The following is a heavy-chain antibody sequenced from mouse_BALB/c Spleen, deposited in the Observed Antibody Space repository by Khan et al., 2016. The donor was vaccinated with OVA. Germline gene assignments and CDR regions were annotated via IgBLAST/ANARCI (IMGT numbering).Heavy chain of an antibody. Sequence: QIQLVQSGPELKKPGETVKISCTASGYTLTDYGMNWVKQAPGKGLKWMGWINTYTGEATYADDFKGRFAFSLETSASTAYLQINNLKTEDTATYFCSRSNGNYVFAYWGQGTLVTVSA. J-gene: IGHJ3*01. CDR2: INTYTGEA. D-gene: IGHD2-1*01. CDR3: SRSNGNYVFAY. CDR1: GYTLTDYG. V-gene: IGHV9-3-1*01.